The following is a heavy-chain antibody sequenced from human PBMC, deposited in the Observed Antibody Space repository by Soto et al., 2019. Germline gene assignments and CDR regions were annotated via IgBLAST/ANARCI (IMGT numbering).Heavy chain of an antibody. V-gene: IGHV3-33*01. Sequence: QVQLVESGGGVVQPGRSLRLSCAASGFTFSSYGMHWVRQAPGKGLEWVAVIWYDGSNKYYVDSVKGRFTISRDNSKNTLYLQMNSLRAEDTAVYYCARVELGYCSSTSCYAGAGGMDVWGQGTTVTVSS. D-gene: IGHD2-2*01. CDR2: IWYDGSNK. CDR3: ARVELGYCSSTSCYAGAGGMDV. CDR1: GFTFSSYG. J-gene: IGHJ6*02.